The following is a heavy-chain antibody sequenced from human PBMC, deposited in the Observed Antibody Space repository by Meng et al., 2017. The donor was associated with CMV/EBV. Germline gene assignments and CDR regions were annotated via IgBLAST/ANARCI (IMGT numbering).Heavy chain of an antibody. V-gene: IGHV1-8*01. CDR3: VTRGLSDCSSTSCYQIGDY. D-gene: IGHD2-2*01. Sequence: ASVKVSCKASGYTFTSYDINWVRQATGQGLEWMGWMNPNSGNTGYAQKFQGRVTMTRNTSISTAYMELSSLRSEDTAVYYCVTRGLSDCSSTSCYQIGDYWGQGTLVTVSS. CDR2: MNPNSGNT. CDR1: GYTFTSYD. J-gene: IGHJ4*02.